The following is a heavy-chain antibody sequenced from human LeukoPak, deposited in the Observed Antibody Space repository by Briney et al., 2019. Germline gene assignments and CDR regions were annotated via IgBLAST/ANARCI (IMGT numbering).Heavy chain of an antibody. V-gene: IGHV4-59*08. Sequence: SETLSLTCIVSGGSIGTYYWSWIRQSPGKGLEWIGYIYVTGSTRYNPYLQSRVTISVDTSRNQFYLKMSSVTAADTAVYFCARHIGGGIEDMDVWGTGTKVTVSS. J-gene: IGHJ6*03. CDR2: IYVTGST. CDR3: ARHIGGGIEDMDV. D-gene: IGHD3-16*02. CDR1: GGSIGTYY.